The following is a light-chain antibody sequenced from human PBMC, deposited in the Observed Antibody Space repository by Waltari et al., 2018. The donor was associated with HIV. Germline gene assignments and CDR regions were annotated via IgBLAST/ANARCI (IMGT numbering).Light chain of an antibody. V-gene: IGLV1-47*01. Sequence: QSVLTQPPSASGTPGQRVTISCSGSSSNIGRNYVYWYQQLPGTAPKHLIYRNNQRPSGVPDRCSGSKSGTSASLAISGLRSEDEADYYCAAWNDSLSGYVFGTGTKVTV. CDR3: AAWNDSLSGYV. J-gene: IGLJ1*01. CDR1: SSNIGRNY. CDR2: RNN.